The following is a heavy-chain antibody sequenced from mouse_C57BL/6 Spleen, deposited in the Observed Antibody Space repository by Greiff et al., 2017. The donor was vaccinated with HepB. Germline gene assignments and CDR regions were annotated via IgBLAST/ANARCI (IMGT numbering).Heavy chain of an antibody. J-gene: IGHJ1*03. Sequence: EVKLQQSGPELVKPGASVKISCKASGYTFTDYYMNWVKQSHGKSLEWIGDINPNNGGTSYNQKFKGKATLTVDKSSSTAYMELRSLTSEDSAVYYCARYDYDVRWYFDVWGTGTTVTVSS. CDR3: ARYDYDVRWYFDV. CDR1: GYTFTDYY. CDR2: INPNNGGT. V-gene: IGHV1-26*01. D-gene: IGHD2-4*01.